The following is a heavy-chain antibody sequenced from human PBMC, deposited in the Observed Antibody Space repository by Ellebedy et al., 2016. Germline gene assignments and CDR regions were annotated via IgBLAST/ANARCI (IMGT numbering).Heavy chain of an antibody. CDR1: GLTVTSSY. Sequence: GGSLRLSXAASGLTVTSSYLSWVRQAPGKGLEWVSVIYGTGTTYYTDSVKGRFTISRDSSKNTLYLEMKSLRAEDSAVYYCARVDTMGGPYYYYMDVWGEGTAVTVSS. J-gene: IGHJ6*03. V-gene: IGHV3-53*01. CDR3: ARVDTMGGPYYYYMDV. D-gene: IGHD3-16*01. CDR2: IYGTGTT.